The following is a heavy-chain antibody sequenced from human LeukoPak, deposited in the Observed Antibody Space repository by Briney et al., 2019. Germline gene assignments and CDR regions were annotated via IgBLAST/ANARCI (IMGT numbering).Heavy chain of an antibody. J-gene: IGHJ3*01. CDR2: IYSDGSST. CDR3: ARDSSGIPAARGAFDS. D-gene: IGHD6-13*01. CDR1: GFTFSSYW. Sequence: GGSLRLSCEASGFTFSSYWMHWVRQAPEKGLVWVSLIYSDGSSTSYADSVKGRFTISRDNAKNTLYLQMNSLRAEDTAVYFCARDSSGIPAARGAFDSWGLGTMVTVSS. V-gene: IGHV3-74*01.